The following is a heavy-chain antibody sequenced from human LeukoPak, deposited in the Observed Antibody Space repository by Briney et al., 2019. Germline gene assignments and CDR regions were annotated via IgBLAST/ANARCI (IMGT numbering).Heavy chain of an antibody. D-gene: IGHD2-15*01. J-gene: IGHJ5*02. Sequence: SETLSLTCTVSGGSISSYYWSWIRQPAGKGLEWIGRIYTSGSTNYNPSLKSRVTMSVDTSKNQFSLKLSSVTAADTAVYYCAGRCSGGSCSKNWFDPWGQGTLVTVSS. CDR2: IYTSGST. CDR1: GGSISSYY. CDR3: AGRCSGGSCSKNWFDP. V-gene: IGHV4-4*07.